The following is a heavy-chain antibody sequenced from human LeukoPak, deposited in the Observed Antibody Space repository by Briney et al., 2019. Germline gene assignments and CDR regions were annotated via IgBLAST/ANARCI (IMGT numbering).Heavy chain of an antibody. CDR2: IDPSDSYT. J-gene: IGHJ4*02. D-gene: IGHD3-22*01. V-gene: IGHV5-10-1*01. CDR1: GYSFTSYW. Sequence: GESLKISCKGSGYSFTSYWITWVRQMPGKGLECVGKIDPSDSYTNHSPSLQGHVTISADKSINTAYLQWSSLKASDTAIYYCARHLGGYTHFDYWGQGTLVTVSS. CDR3: ARHLGGYTHFDY.